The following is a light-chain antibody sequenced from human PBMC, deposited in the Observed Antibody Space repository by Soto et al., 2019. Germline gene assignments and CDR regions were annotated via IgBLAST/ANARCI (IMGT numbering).Light chain of an antibody. V-gene: IGKV3-20*01. Sequence: EIVLTQSPGTLSLSPGERATLSCRASQSVSNNYLALYQQKPGQAPSLLIYGASSGATVIPDRFSGSGSGTDFTLTISRLEPEDFAVYYCQQYAFSPRTFGQGTKVEIK. CDR2: GAS. CDR1: QSVSNNY. CDR3: QQYAFSPRT. J-gene: IGKJ1*01.